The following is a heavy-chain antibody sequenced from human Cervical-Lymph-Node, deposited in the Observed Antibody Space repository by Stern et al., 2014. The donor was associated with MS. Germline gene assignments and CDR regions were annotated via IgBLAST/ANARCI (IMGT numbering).Heavy chain of an antibody. CDR1: GYTFTTHA. J-gene: IGHJ1*01. D-gene: IGHD6-19*01. V-gene: IGHV7-4-1*02. CDR2: INTNTGNP. CDR3: ARVDGSSGWNLLGY. Sequence: VQLVESGSELKEPGASVKVSCKASGYTFTTHAVHWVRQAPGQGLEWMGWINTNTGNPTYAQSFTGRAVFSLDTSVSTAYLQISNLKAEDTAVYYCARVDGSSGWNLLGYWGQGALVTVSS.